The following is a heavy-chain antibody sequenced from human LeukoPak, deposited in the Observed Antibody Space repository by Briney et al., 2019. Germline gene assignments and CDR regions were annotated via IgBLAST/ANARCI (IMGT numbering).Heavy chain of an antibody. CDR1: GGSISSYY. CDR3: ARGQEQQLVSVPFYYMDV. CDR2: IYTSGST. V-gene: IGHV4-4*07. J-gene: IGHJ6*03. Sequence: SETLSLTCTVSGGSISSYYWSWVRQPAGKGLEWIGRIYTSGSTNYNPSLKSRVTMSVDTSKNQFSLKLSSVTAADTAVYYCARGQEQQLVSVPFYYMDVWGKGTTVTVSS. D-gene: IGHD6-13*01.